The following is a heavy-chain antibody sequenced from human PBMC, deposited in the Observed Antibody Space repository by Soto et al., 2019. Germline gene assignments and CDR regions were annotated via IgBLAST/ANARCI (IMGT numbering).Heavy chain of an antibody. D-gene: IGHD6-13*01. J-gene: IGHJ4*02. CDR1: GYTFSNQW. Sequence: GASLKISGQGSGYTFSNQWIAWVRQMPGKGLEWMGLTHPGNSESRYSPSIQGQVTMSVDKSINTAFLQWSSLKASDSAMYYCATHTSTGYWDCWGQGTLVTVSS. CDR2: THPGNSES. V-gene: IGHV5-51*01. CDR3: ATHTSTGYWDC.